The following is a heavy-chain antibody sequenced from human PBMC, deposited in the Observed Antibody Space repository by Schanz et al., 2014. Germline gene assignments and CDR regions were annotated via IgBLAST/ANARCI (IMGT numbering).Heavy chain of an antibody. D-gene: IGHD3-10*01. CDR1: GFTFSSYA. J-gene: IGHJ4*02. CDR3: AKDPRGDKNDRAYYFDY. Sequence: EVHLLDSGGGLVQPGGSLRLSCAASGFTFSSYAMSWVRQAPGKGLEWVSSISSGGNPYYANSVKGRFGISRDNSENTLYLQMSSLRVEDTAVYYCAKDPRGDKNDRAYYFDYGGEGTLDSVSS. CDR2: ISSGGNP. V-gene: IGHV3-23*01.